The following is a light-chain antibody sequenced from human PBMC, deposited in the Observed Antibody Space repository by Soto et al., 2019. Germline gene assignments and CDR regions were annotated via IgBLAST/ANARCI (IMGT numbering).Light chain of an antibody. CDR3: SSYRISSTWV. CDR1: SSDVGAYNY. J-gene: IGLJ3*02. CDR2: EVS. Sequence: QSALTQPASVSGSPGQSITISCGGTSSDVGAYNYVSWYQQHPGKAPKLMIYEVSNRPAGVSNRFSGSKSGNTASLTISGLQAEDEADYYCSSYRISSTWVFGGGTQLTVL. V-gene: IGLV2-14*01.